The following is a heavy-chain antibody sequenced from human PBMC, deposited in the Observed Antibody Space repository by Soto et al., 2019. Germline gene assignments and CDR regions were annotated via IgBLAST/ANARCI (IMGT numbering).Heavy chain of an antibody. J-gene: IGHJ4*02. CDR2: IYWDDDK. V-gene: IGHV2-5*02. CDR3: VHRAGIDGNWNGGYFDY. D-gene: IGHD1-1*01. CDR1: GFSLSARPVA. Sequence: ITLRESGPTRVKPTQTLTLTCTFSGFSLSARPVAVGWIRQPPGKALERLALIYWDDDKRYSPSLMGRLTITKDTSKHQVVLTMTNMDPLDTAIYYCVHRAGIDGNWNGGYFDYWGQGALVTVSS.